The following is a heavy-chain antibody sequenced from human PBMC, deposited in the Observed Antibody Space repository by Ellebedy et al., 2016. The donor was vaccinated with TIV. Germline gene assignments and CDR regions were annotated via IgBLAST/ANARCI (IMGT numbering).Heavy chain of an antibody. CDR2: IKQDGSEK. V-gene: IGHV3-7*01. CDR3: ARQTVATSVNDAFDI. CDR1: GFTFSDYY. Sequence: PGGSLRLSCAASGFTFSDYYMNWIRQAPGKGLEWVANIKQDGSEKYYVDSVKGRFTISRDNAKNSLYLQMNSLRAEDTAVYYCARQTVATSVNDAFDIWGLGTVVTVSS. J-gene: IGHJ3*02. D-gene: IGHD4-17*01.